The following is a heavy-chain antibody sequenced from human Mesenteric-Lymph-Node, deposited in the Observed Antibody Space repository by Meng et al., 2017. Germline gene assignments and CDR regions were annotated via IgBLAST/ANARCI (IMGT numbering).Heavy chain of an antibody. CDR3: ERVSLESSSWYVFWYFDL. D-gene: IGHD6-13*01. CDR1: GFIFSSFS. CDR2: ISSSSSYI. J-gene: IGHJ2*01. V-gene: IGHV3-21*01. Sequence: GEFLKIFCAASGFIFSSFSMNWVRQAPGKGLELVSSISSSSSYIYYADSVKGRFTISRDNAKNSLYLQMNSMRAEDTAVYYCERVSLESSSWYVFWYFDLWGRGTLVTVSS.